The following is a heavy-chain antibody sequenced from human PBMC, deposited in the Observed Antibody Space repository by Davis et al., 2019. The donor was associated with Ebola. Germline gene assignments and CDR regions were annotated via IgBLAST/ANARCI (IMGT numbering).Heavy chain of an antibody. J-gene: IGHJ4*02. V-gene: IGHV3-64D*08. Sequence: GGSLRLSCEASGSTFSSYVMPWVPQAPGKGLEYVSAISSNGGSTYYAESVKGRFTISRDNSKNTLYLQMSSLRAEDTAVYYCVKNVEMANWGQGTLVTVSS. CDR1: GSTFSSYV. CDR2: ISSNGGST. D-gene: IGHD5-24*01. CDR3: VKNVEMAN.